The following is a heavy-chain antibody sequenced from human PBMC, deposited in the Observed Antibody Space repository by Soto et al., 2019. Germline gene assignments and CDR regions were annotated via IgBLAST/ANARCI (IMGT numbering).Heavy chain of an antibody. CDR2: IYYTGST. CDR3: ARDQQSSPNWFDP. V-gene: IGHV4-39*02. D-gene: IGHD3-10*01. CDR1: GGSISSSTYY. J-gene: IGHJ5*02. Sequence: QLQLQESGPGLVKPSETLSLTCTVSGGSISSSTYYWGWIRQPPGKGLEWIGSIYYTGSTYYNPSLKSRLTISVDTSKNHFSLKLSSVTAADTAVYYCARDQQSSPNWFDPWGQGTLVTVSS.